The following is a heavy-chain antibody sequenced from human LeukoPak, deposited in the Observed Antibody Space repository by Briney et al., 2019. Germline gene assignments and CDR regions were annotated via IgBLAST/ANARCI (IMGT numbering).Heavy chain of an antibody. CDR1: EFTFSSYA. Sequence: GGSLRLSCAASEFTFSSYAMHWVRQAPGKGLEWVAVISYDGSNKYYADSVKGRFTISRDNSKNTLYLQMNSLRVEDTAVYYCHIVVVTATIRVSDYWGQGTLVTVSS. V-gene: IGHV3-30*04. CDR2: ISYDGSNK. J-gene: IGHJ4*02. CDR3: HIVVVTATIRVSDY. D-gene: IGHD2-21*02.